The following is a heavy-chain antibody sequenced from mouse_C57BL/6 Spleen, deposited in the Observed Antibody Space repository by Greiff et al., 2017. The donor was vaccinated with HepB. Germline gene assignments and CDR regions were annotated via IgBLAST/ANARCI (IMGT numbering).Heavy chain of an antibody. CDR2: IYPGSGST. CDR1: GYTFTSYW. Sequence: QVQLKQPGAELVKPGASVKMSCKASGYTFTSYWITWVKQRPGQGLEWIGDIYPGSGSTNYNEKFKSKATLTVDTSSSTAYMQLSSLTSEDSAVYYCARWDYYDYDDGYYYAMDYWGQGTSVTVSS. D-gene: IGHD2-4*01. V-gene: IGHV1-55*01. CDR3: ARWDYYDYDDGYYYAMDY. J-gene: IGHJ4*01.